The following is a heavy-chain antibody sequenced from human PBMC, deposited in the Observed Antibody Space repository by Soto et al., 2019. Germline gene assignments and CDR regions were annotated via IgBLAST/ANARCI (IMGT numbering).Heavy chain of an antibody. D-gene: IGHD4-4*01. J-gene: IGHJ4*02. Sequence: GGSLRLSCAASGFTFSDYYMSWIRQAPGRGPEWVSYIGRSGSPIYYADSVKGRFTISRDNAKNSLYLQMNSLRAEDSAMYYCARGRTETLYYFDYWGQGILVTVSS. CDR2: IGRSGSPI. V-gene: IGHV3-11*01. CDR1: GFTFSDYY. CDR3: ARGRTETLYYFDY.